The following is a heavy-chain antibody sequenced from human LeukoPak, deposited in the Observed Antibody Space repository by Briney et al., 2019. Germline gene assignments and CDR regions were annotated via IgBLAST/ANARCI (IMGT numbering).Heavy chain of an antibody. CDR1: GFTFSNYA. J-gene: IGHJ4*02. D-gene: IGHD5-18*01. CDR3: AREDSYGLFDY. V-gene: IGHV3-7*01. CDR2: IKQDGSEK. Sequence: GGSLRLSCAASGFTFSNYAMIWVRQAPGKGLEWVANIKQDGSEKYYVDSVKGRFTISRDNAKNSLYLQMNSLRAEDTAVYYCAREDSYGLFDYWGQGTLVTVSS.